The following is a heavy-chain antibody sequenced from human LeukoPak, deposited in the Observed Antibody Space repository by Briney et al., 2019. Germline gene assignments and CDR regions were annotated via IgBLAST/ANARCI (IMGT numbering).Heavy chain of an antibody. Sequence: ASVKVSCKASGYTFTGYYMHCVRHAPGQRLEWMGCINPNSGGTNYAQKFQGRVTMTRDTSISTAYMELSRLRSDDTAVYYCATRGGVAAAGTVDYWGQGTLVTVSS. J-gene: IGHJ4*02. CDR3: ATRGGVAAAGTVDY. V-gene: IGHV1-2*02. CDR1: GYTFTGYY. CDR2: INPNSGGT. D-gene: IGHD6-13*01.